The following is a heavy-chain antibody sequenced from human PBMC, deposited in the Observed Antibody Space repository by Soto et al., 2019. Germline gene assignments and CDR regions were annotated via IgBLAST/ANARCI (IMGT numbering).Heavy chain of an antibody. CDR1: GGTFSCYP. D-gene: IGHD4-17*01. CDR2: IIPIFGTA. CDR3: ASSATVTTTPPPDY. J-gene: IGHJ4*02. Sequence: QVQLVQSGAEVKKPGSSVKVSCKASGGTFSCYPISWVRQAPGQGLEWMGGIIPIFGTANYAQKFQGRVTITPVTSMSTAYMELSSLRSVNPDVYDFASSATVTTTPPPDYWGQGTLVTVSS. V-gene: IGHV1-69*06.